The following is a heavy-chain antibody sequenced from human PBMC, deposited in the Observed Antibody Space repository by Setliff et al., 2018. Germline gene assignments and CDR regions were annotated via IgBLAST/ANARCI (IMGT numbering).Heavy chain of an antibody. CDR3: ARDSRQWLEGGASGDMDI. V-gene: IGHV1-69*13. J-gene: IGHJ3*02. Sequence: SVKVSCKASGGTFSSFSVSWVRQAPGQRPEWMGRLIPFFGTTIYAQKFQGRVTITADQSTSTVFMELNSLRSDDTAFYYCARDSRQWLEGGASGDMDIWGQGTAVT. CDR1: GGTFSSFS. CDR2: LIPFFGTT. D-gene: IGHD6-19*01.